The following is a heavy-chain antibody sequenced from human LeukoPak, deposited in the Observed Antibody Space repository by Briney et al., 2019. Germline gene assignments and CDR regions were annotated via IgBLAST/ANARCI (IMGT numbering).Heavy chain of an antibody. J-gene: IGHJ4*02. V-gene: IGHV3-74*01. Sequence: GGSLRLSCAASGLAFSAYKMHWVRQAPRKGLVWVSRISTDGYTTDYADFVQGRFTASRDNTMNTWSLEMNSLRAEDTAVYYCARDFQTTVVPGPLDFWGQGTLVTVSS. CDR1: GLAFSAYK. CDR3: ARDFQTTVVPGPLDF. D-gene: IGHD1-1*01. CDR2: ISTDGYTT.